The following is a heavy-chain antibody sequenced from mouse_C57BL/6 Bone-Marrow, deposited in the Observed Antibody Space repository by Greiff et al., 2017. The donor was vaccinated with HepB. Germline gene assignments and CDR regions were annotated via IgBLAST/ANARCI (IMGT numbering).Heavy chain of an antibody. CDR1: GYTFTDYY. V-gene: IGHV1-76*01. J-gene: IGHJ4*01. Sequence: QVQLQQSGAELVRPGASVKLSCKASGYTFTDYYINWVKQRPGQGLEWIARIYPGSGNTYYNEKFKGKATLTAEKSSSTAYMQLSSLTSEDSAVYFCAKVYYYGSSGDYYAMDYWGQGTSVTVSS. D-gene: IGHD1-1*01. CDR2: IYPGSGNT. CDR3: AKVYYYGSSGDYYAMDY.